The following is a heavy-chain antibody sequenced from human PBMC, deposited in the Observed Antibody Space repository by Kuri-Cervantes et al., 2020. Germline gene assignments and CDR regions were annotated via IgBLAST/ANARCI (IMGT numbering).Heavy chain of an antibody. CDR2: INPNSGGT. D-gene: IGHD5-18*01. CDR3: ARGGYSYGENRLDYYMDV. V-gene: IGHV1-2*04. CDR1: GYTLTELA. Sequence: ASVKVSCKVSGYTLTELAMHWVRQAPGQGLEWMGWINPNSGGTNYAQKFQGWVTMTRDTSISTAYMEPSRLRSDDTAVYYCARGGYSYGENRLDYYMDVWGKGTTVTVSS. J-gene: IGHJ6*03.